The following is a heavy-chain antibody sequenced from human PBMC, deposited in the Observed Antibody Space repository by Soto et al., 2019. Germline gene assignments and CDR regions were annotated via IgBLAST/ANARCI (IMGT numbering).Heavy chain of an antibody. V-gene: IGHV3-23*01. J-gene: IGHJ4*02. CDR3: AKVSMVRGVIMSGDY. Sequence: PGGSLRLSCAASGFTFSSCAMSWVRQAPGKGLEWVSAISGSGGSTYYADSVKGRFTISRDNSKNTLYLQMNSLRAEDTAVYYCAKVSMVRGVIMSGDYWGQGTLVTVSS. CDR1: GFTFSSCA. CDR2: ISGSGGST. D-gene: IGHD3-10*01.